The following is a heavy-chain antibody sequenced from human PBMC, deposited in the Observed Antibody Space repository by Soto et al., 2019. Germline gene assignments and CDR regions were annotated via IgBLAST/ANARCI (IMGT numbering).Heavy chain of an antibody. J-gene: IGHJ6*03. Sequence: QVQLVESGGGVVQPGRSLRLSCAASGFTFSSYGMHWVRQAPGKGLEWVAVIWYDGSNKYYADSVKGRFTISRDNSKNTLYLQMNSLRAEDTAVYYCARDADDFFEMSCYMDVWGKGTTVTVSS. CDR3: ARDADDFFEMSCYMDV. V-gene: IGHV3-33*01. D-gene: IGHD3-3*01. CDR1: GFTFSSYG. CDR2: IWYDGSNK.